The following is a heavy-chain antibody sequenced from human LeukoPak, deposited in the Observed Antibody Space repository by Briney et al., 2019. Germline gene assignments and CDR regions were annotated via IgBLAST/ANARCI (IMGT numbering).Heavy chain of an antibody. V-gene: IGHV4-61*03. D-gene: IGHD3-10*01. CDR3: ARDSGPWGVLDP. Sequence: SETLSLTCTVSGGSISSSSYYWSWIRQPPGKGLEWIGYMSNNGATTYNPSLKSRVTISIDMSNNHFSLTLKSVTAADKAVYYCARDSGPWGVLDPWGQGTLVTVSS. CDR1: GGSISSSSYY. J-gene: IGHJ5*02. CDR2: MSNNGAT.